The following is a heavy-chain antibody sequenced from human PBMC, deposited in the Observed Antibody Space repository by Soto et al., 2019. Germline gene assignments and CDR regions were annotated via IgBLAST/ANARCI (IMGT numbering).Heavy chain of an antibody. Sequence: GASVKVSCKASGYTFTSYGISWGRQAPGQGLEWMGWISAYNGNTNYAQKLQGRVTMTTDTSTSTAYMELRSLRSDDTAVYYCARGNYDFWSVYYTLNYYYYYMDVWGQGTTVTVSS. V-gene: IGHV1-18*01. CDR2: ISAYNGNT. CDR1: GYTFTSYG. D-gene: IGHD3-3*01. J-gene: IGHJ6*03. CDR3: ARGNYDFWSVYYTLNYYYYYMDV.